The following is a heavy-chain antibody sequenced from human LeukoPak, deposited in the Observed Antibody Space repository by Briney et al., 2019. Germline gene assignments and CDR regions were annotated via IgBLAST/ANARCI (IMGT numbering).Heavy chain of an antibody. J-gene: IGHJ4*02. Sequence: ASVKVSCKASGYTFTASYIHWVRQAPGQGLEWMGWINPNSGGTNYAQNFQGRVTMTRDTSINTVYMELSRLKSHDTAVYSCARDRGPDWWGSFDYWGQGTLVTVSS. CDR3: ARDRGPDWWGSFDY. CDR2: INPNSGGT. D-gene: IGHD3-16*01. CDR1: GYTFTASY. V-gene: IGHV1-2*02.